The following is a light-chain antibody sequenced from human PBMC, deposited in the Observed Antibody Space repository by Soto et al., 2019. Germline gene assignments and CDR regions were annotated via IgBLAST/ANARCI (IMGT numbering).Light chain of an antibody. CDR3: GTWDSSLSAVV. CDR2: DND. CDR1: SSNIGNNY. J-gene: IGLJ2*01. Sequence: QSVLTQPPSVSAAPGQKVSISCSGTSSNIGNNYVSWYQYLPGTAPRLLIYDNDNRPSGIPDRFSGSKSGTSATLGITGLQTGDEADYYCGTWDSSLSAVVFGGGTKVTVL. V-gene: IGLV1-51*01.